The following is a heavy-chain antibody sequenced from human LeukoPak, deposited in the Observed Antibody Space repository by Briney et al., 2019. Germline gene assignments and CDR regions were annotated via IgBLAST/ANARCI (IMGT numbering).Heavy chain of an antibody. V-gene: IGHV1-69*01. CDR1: GGTFSSYA. CDR2: IIPIFGTA. Sequence: SVKVSCKASGGTFSSYAISWVRQAPGQGLEWMGGIIPIFGTANYAQKFQGRVTITADESTSTAYMELSSLRSEDTAVYYCATTEDYYDSSGDHYYYYYYMDVWGKGTTVTVSS. D-gene: IGHD3-22*01. CDR3: ATTEDYYDSSGDHYYYYYYMDV. J-gene: IGHJ6*03.